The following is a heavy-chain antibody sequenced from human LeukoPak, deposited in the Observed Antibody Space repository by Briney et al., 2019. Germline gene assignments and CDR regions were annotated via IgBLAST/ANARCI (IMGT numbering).Heavy chain of an antibody. Sequence: SSVQVSCKASGGTFSSYAIGWVRQAPGQGLEWMGRVIPILGIANYAQKFQGGVTITEDKSTSTAYMELSSLRSDDTAVYCCARGPLGVGSSGWYTSWGQGTLVTVSS. CDR2: VIPILGIA. CDR3: ARGPLGVGSSGWYTS. CDR1: GGTFSSYA. D-gene: IGHD6-19*01. J-gene: IGHJ5*02. V-gene: IGHV1-69*04.